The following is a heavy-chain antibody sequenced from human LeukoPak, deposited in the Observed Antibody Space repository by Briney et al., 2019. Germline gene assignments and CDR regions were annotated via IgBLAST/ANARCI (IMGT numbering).Heavy chain of an antibody. CDR1: GGSISSSNW. CDR2: IYHSGST. D-gene: IGHD4-17*01. J-gene: IGHJ4*02. CDR3: ARGSYGDYRIFDY. V-gene: IGHV4-4*02. Sequence: NSSGTLSLTCAVSGGSISSSNWWSWVRQPPGKGLEWIGEIYHSGSTNYNPSLKSRVTISVDKSKNQFSLKLSSVTAADTAVYYCARGSYGDYRIFDYWGQGTLVTVSS.